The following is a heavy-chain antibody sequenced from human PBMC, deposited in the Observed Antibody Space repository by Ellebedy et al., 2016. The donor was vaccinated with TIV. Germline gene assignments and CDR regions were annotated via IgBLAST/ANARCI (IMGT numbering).Heavy chain of an antibody. D-gene: IGHD3-10*01. CDR3: AKEVRGVAAIDY. J-gene: IGHJ4*02. V-gene: IGHV3-23*01. CDR2: ISANGVYT. CDR1: GFTFSNYG. Sequence: GGSLRLXXAASGFTFSNYGTSWVRQAPGKGLEWVSHISANGVYTYYADSVKGRFTISRENSKNTLYLQINSLRADDTAVYYCAKEVRGVAAIDYWGQGTLVTVSS.